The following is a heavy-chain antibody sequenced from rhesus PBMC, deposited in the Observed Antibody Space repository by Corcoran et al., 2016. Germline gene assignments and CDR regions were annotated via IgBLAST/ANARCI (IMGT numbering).Heavy chain of an antibody. D-gene: IGHD1-44*01. Sequence: QLQLQESGPGLVKPSETLSLTRAVSGGSISSNYWSWIRQPPGKGLEWIGRISGGGRSAAYNPSIKGRVNISTEAAKNEFSMRLSSVTAADTAVYDCARDLIVGVFDYWGQEVLVTVSS. CDR3: ARDLIVGVFDY. V-gene: IGHV4-173*01. CDR1: GGSISSNY. J-gene: IGHJ4*01. CDR2: ISGGGRSA.